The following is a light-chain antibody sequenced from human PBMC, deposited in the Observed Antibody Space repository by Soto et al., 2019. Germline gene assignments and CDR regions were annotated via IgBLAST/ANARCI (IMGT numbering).Light chain of an antibody. J-gene: IGLJ1*01. Sequence: QSVLTQPASVSGSPGQSITISCTGTSSDVGSYNYASWYQHHPGKAPRLMIYASSNRPSGVSHRFSGSRSGNTASLTISGLQAEDEADYYCSSYTSGSTLYVFGTGTKVTVL. CDR2: ASS. CDR3: SSYTSGSTLYV. V-gene: IGLV2-14*01. CDR1: SSDVGSYNY.